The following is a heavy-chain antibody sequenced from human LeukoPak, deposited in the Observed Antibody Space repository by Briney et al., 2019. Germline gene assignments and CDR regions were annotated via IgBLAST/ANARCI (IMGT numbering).Heavy chain of an antibody. CDR3: ASYFFDQSKALDI. CDR1: GVAISSYY. CDR2: IYHTGNT. Sequence: SETLSLTCTVSGVAISSYYMSWIRQAPGKGLEWIGYIYHTGNTNCNPSLKSRVTISIDTAKNQFSLKLNSVTAADTAIYYCASYFFDQSKALDIWGQGTMVTVS. J-gene: IGHJ3*02. V-gene: IGHV4-59*01. D-gene: IGHD3-9*01.